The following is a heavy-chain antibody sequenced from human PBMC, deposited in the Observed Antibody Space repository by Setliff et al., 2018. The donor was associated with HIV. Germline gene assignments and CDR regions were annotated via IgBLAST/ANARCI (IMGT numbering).Heavy chain of an antibody. J-gene: IGHJ5*02. CDR3: ALPYCSGGNCWSSASLPPAGWFDP. CDR1: GGTFSSYV. V-gene: IGHV1-69*05. Sequence: SVKVSCKASGGTFSSYVISWVRQAPGQGPEWMGGIIPMYGVTNYAQKFQGRVTITTDESTSTAYMELSSLRSEDTAVYYWALPYCSGGNCWSSASLPPAGWFDPWGQGTLVTVSS. CDR2: IIPMYGVT. D-gene: IGHD2-15*01.